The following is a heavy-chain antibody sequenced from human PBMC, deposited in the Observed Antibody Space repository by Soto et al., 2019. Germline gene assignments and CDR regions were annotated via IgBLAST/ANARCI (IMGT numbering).Heavy chain of an antibody. J-gene: IGHJ6*03. Sequence: GASVKVSCKASGYTFTSYDINWVRQATGQGLEWMGWMNPNSGNTGYAQKFQGRVTMTRNTSISTAYMELSSLRSEDTAVYYCAAWVPAATYYYYYMDVWGKGTTVTVSS. CDR2: MNPNSGNT. V-gene: IGHV1-8*01. CDR1: GYTFTSYD. CDR3: AAWVPAATYYYYYMDV. D-gene: IGHD2-2*01.